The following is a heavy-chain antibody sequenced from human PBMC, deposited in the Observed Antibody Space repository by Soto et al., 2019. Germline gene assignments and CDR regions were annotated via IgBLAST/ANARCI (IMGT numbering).Heavy chain of an antibody. Sequence: LSLTCAVYGGSFSGYYWSWIRQPPGKGLEWIGEINHSGSTNYNPSLKSRVTISVDTSKNQFSLKLSSVTAADTAVYYCARPLATVAYNWFDPWGQGTLVTVSS. J-gene: IGHJ5*02. D-gene: IGHD4-17*01. V-gene: IGHV4-34*01. CDR3: ARPLATVAYNWFDP. CDR1: GGSFSGYY. CDR2: INHSGST.